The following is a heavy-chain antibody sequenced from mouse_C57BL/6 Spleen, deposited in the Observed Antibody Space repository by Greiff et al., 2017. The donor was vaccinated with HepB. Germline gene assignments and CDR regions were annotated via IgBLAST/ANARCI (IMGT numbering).Heavy chain of an antibody. D-gene: IGHD2-5*01. CDR2: INPYNGGT. CDR1: GYTFTDYY. J-gene: IGHJ3*01. V-gene: IGHV1-19*01. CDR3: ASLSNTWFAY. Sequence: EVKVVESGPVLVKPGASVKMSCKASGYTFTDYYMNWVKQSHGKSLEWIGVINPYNGGTSYNQKFKGKATLTVDKSSSTAYMELNSLTSEDSAVYYCASLSNTWFAYWGQGTLVTVSA.